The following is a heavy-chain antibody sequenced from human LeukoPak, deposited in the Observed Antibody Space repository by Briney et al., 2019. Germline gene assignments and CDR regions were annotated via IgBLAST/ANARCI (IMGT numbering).Heavy chain of an antibody. CDR3: AKGLFSAYDKYLDS. Sequence: SGGSLRLSCAGSGFSFESFTMTWVRQAPGKGLEWVSLISDTGRDINYADSVRGRFTISRDNTKNLLFLQMDGLRVEDTAIYYCAKGLFSAYDKYLDSWGQGTLVTVSS. CDR2: ISDTGRDI. J-gene: IGHJ4*02. D-gene: IGHD5-12*01. CDR1: GFSFESFT. V-gene: IGHV3-21*04.